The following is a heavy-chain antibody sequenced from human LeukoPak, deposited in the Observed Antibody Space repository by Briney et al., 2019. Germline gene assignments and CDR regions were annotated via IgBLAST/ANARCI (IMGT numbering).Heavy chain of an antibody. Sequence: ASVKVSCKASGYTFTSYGILWVRQAPGQGLEWMGWISAYNGNTNYAQKLQGRVTMTTDTSTSTAYMELRGLRSDDTAVYYCARITMVRGVIFDWYFDLWGRGTLVTVSS. D-gene: IGHD3-10*01. CDR3: ARITMVRGVIFDWYFDL. V-gene: IGHV1-18*01. CDR1: GYTFTSYG. J-gene: IGHJ2*01. CDR2: ISAYNGNT.